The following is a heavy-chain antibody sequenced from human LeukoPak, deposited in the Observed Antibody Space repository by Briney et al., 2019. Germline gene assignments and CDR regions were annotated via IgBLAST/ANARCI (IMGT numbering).Heavy chain of an antibody. CDR3: ARAAYSSSWYWDY. Sequence: GGSLRLSCGASGFTFSSYSMIGVRQAPGKGLEWVASISETSTYIFYADSLKGRFTISRDNAKNSLYLQMNSLRAEDTAVYYCARAAYSSSWYWDYWGQGSLVTVSS. J-gene: IGHJ4*02. CDR2: ISETSTYI. D-gene: IGHD6-13*01. CDR1: GFTFSSYS. V-gene: IGHV3-21*01.